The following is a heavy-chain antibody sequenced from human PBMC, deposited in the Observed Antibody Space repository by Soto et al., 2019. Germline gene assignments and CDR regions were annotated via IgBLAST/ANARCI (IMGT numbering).Heavy chain of an antibody. CDR2: IWYDGSNK. V-gene: IGHV3-33*01. Sequence: GGSLRLSCAASGFTFSSYGMHWVRQAPGKGLEWVAVIWYDGSNKYYADSVKGRFTISRDNSKNTLYLQMNSLRAEDTAVDYCASWETARPSYMHGWGKGTTVTVSS. D-gene: IGHD1-26*01. CDR1: GFTFSSYG. CDR3: ASWETARPSYMHG. J-gene: IGHJ6*03.